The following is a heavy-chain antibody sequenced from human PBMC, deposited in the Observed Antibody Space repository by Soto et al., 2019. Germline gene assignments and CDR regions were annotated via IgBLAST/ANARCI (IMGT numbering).Heavy chain of an antibody. Sequence: EVQLVESGGGLVQPARSLTLSCLASGLTVDDYVMHWVRQVPGKGLEWVSGISCNSCNIDYADSVKGRFTIYRDNAMNSLYLQMNSLRPEDTALYYCARGLSAVPSYREYWGQGTLVTVS. V-gene: IGHV3-9*01. D-gene: IGHD3-16*01. CDR3: ARGLSAVPSYREY. CDR2: ISCNSCNI. CDR1: GLTVDDYV. J-gene: IGHJ4*02.